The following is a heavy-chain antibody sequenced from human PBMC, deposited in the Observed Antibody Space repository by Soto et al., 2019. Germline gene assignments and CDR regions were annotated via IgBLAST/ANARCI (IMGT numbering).Heavy chain of an antibody. CDR3: ARDTLSDMFTYFDY. CDR1: GFTFSGYA. D-gene: IGHD3-10*02. J-gene: IGHJ4*02. CDR2: ILYDGSNK. Sequence: GGSLRLSCAASGFTFSGYAMHWIRQAPGKGLEWVAVILYDGSNKYYADSVKGRFTISRDNSKNTLYLQMNSLRLEDTALYYCARDTLSDMFTYFDYWGQGTLVTVSS. V-gene: IGHV3-30-3*01.